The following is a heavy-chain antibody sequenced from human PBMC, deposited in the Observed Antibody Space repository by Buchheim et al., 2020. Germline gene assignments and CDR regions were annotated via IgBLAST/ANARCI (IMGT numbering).Heavy chain of an antibody. J-gene: IGHJ4*02. CDR1: GFTFSSYW. CDR3: ARDRRRGYSYGYYFDY. V-gene: IGHV3-7*01. D-gene: IGHD5-18*01. Sequence: EVQLVESGGGLVQPGGSLRLSCAASGFTFSSYWMSWVRQAPGKGLEWVANIKQDGSETYYVDSVKGRFTISRDNAKNSLYLQMNSLRAEDTAVYYCARDRRRGYSYGYYFDYWGQGTL. CDR2: IKQDGSET.